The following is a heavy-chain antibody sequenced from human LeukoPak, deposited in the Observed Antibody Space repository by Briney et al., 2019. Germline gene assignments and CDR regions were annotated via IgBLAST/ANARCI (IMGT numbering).Heavy chain of an antibody. D-gene: IGHD3-22*01. V-gene: IGHV3-49*04. CDR2: IRSKAYGGTT. CDR1: GFTFGDYA. Sequence: PGGSLRLSCTASGFTFGDYAISWVRQAPGKGLEWVGFIRSKAYGGTTEYAASVKGRFTILRDDSKSIAYLQMNSLKTEDTAVYYCTRQGDDSSGYYPPEFDPWGQGTLVTVSS. J-gene: IGHJ5*02. CDR3: TRQGDDSSGYYPPEFDP.